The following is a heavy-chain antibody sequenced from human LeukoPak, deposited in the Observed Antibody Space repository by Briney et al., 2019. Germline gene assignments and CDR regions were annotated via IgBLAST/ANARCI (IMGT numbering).Heavy chain of an antibody. J-gene: IGHJ3*02. Sequence: SETLSLTCAVYGGSFSGYYWSWIRQPPGKGLEWIGEINHSGSTNYNPSLKSRVTISVDTSKNQFSLKLSSVTAADTAVYYCARRPFYGSGSQGAFDIWGQGTMVTVSS. CDR1: GGSFSGYY. V-gene: IGHV4-34*01. D-gene: IGHD3-10*01. CDR3: ARRPFYGSGSQGAFDI. CDR2: INHSGST.